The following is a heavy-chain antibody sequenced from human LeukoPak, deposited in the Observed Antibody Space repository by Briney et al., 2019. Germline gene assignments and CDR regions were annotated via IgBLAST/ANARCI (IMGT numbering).Heavy chain of an antibody. CDR3: ARAGYSYGYVDY. V-gene: IGHV4-39*07. CDR2: IYYSGST. CDR1: GGSISSSSYY. D-gene: IGHD5-18*01. J-gene: IGHJ4*02. Sequence: PSETLSLTCTVSGGSISSSSYYWGWIRQPPGKGLEWIGSIYYSGSTYYNPSLKSRVTISIDTSKNKFSLKLSSVTAADTAVYYCARAGYSYGYVDYWGQGTLVTVSS.